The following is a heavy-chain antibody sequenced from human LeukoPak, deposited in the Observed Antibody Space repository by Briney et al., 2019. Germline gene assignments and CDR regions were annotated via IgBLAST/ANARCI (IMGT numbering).Heavy chain of an antibody. Sequence: SETLSLSCTVSGGSISSYYWSWIRQPPGKGLEWIGYIYYSGSTNYNPSLKSRVTISVDTSKNQFSLKLSSVTAADTAVYYCARVSVYGSDFDYWGQGTLVTVSS. CDR3: ARVSVYGSDFDY. CDR1: GGSISSYY. J-gene: IGHJ4*02. V-gene: IGHV4-59*01. D-gene: IGHD3-10*01. CDR2: IYYSGST.